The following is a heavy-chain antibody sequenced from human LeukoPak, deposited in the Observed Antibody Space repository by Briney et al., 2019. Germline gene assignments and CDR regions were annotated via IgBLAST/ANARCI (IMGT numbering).Heavy chain of an antibody. Sequence: SETLSLTCAVSGGSISSGGYSWSWIRQPPGKGLEWIGYIYYSGSTNYNPSLKSRVTISVDTSKNQFSLKLSSVTAADTAVYYCARGTPPVWDSSGYYHYYYYYGMDVWGQGTTVTVSS. V-gene: IGHV4-61*08. CDR3: ARGTPPVWDSSGYYHYYYYYGMDV. CDR1: GGSISSGGYS. CDR2: IYYSGST. J-gene: IGHJ6*02. D-gene: IGHD3-22*01.